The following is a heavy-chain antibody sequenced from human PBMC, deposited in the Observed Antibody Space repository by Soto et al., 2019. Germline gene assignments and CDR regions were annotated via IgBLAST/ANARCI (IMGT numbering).Heavy chain of an antibody. CDR3: ARPAGGWSGYYTAYYSGMDV. CDR1: GFPFSDYD. CDR2: ISSSSSYT. V-gene: IGHV3-11*06. Sequence: PGGSLILPCIASGFPFSDYDMSWIRQAPGKGLEWISYISSSSSYTKNADSVKGRFTISRDNSKNSVYLQMNSLRAEDTAVYYCARPAGGWSGYYTAYYSGMDVWGQGTRVTVSS. J-gene: IGHJ6*02. D-gene: IGHD3-3*01.